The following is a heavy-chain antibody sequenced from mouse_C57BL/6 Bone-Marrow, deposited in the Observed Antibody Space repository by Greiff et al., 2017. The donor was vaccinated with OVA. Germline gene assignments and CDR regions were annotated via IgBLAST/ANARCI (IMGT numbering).Heavy chain of an antibody. D-gene: IGHD2-1*01. V-gene: IGHV5-17*01. Sequence: DVMLVESGGGLVKPGGSLKLSCAASGFTFSDYGMHWVRQAPEKGLEWVAYISSGSSTIYYADTVKGRFTISRDNAKNTLFLQMTSLRSEDTAMYYCAKIYYGNYWYFDVWGTGTTVTVSS. J-gene: IGHJ1*03. CDR2: ISSGSSTI. CDR1: GFTFSDYG. CDR3: AKIYYGNYWYFDV.